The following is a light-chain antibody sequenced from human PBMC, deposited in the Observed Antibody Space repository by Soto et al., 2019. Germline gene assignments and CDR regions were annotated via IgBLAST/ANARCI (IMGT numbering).Light chain of an antibody. CDR2: AAS. CDR1: QGIRSW. V-gene: IGKV1-12*01. CDR3: QQVNSFPFT. Sequence: DIQMTQSPSSVSASVGDRVTITCRASQGIRSWLAWYQQKPGEAPKLLIYAASSLQGGVPSRFSGSESGTDFTLTLSSLQPEDFATYYCQQVNSFPFTFGQGTRLDIK. J-gene: IGKJ5*01.